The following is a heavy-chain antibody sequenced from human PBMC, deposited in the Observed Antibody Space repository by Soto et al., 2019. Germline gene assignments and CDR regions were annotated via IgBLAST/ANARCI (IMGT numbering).Heavy chain of an antibody. CDR3: AKVPYYDFCSGPRMDV. CDR1: GFTFSSYA. V-gene: IGHV3-23*01. Sequence: GGSLRLSCAASGFTFSSYAMSWVRQAPGKGLEWVSAIGGRGGGTYYGDSVNGRFTISRDNPKNPLYPQTTSLSAEDTAVYYCAKVPYYDFCSGPRMDVRGQGTTVTVS. CDR2: IGGRGGGT. D-gene: IGHD3-3*01. J-gene: IGHJ6*02.